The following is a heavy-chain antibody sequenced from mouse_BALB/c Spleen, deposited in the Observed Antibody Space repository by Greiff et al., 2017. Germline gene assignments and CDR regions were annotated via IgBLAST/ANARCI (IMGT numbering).Heavy chain of an antibody. CDR1: GYTFTSYY. CDR3: ARDGNYPFAY. D-gene: IGHD2-1*01. V-gene: IGHV1S56*01. CDR2: IYPGNVNT. Sequence: QVQLKESGPELVKPGASVRISCKASGYTFTSYYIHWVKQRPGQGLEWIGWIYPGNVNTKYNEKFKGKATLTADKSSSTAYMQLSSLTSEDSAVYFCARDGNYPFAYWGQGTLVTVSA. J-gene: IGHJ3*01.